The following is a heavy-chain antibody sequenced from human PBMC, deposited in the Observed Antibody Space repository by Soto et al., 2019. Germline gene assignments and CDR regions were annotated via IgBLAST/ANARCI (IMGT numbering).Heavy chain of an antibody. D-gene: IGHD2-15*01. J-gene: IGHJ6*02. CDR3: AQGYCSGGSCYCRYYYYGMDV. V-gene: IGHV1-69*13. Sequence: SVNVSCKASGCTFINYAISWVRQPPGQGLEWMGGIIPIFGTANYAQKFQGRVTITAYESTSTAYMELSSLRSEDTAVYYCAQGYCSGGSCYCRYYYYGMDVWGQGTTVTVSS. CDR2: IIPIFGTA. CDR1: GCTFINYA.